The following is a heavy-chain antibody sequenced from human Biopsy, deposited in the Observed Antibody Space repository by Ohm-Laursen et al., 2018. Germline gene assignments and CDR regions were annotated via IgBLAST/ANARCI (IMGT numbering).Heavy chain of an antibody. V-gene: IGHV1-46*01. Sequence: GASVKVSCKASGFTFTQFFIHWIRQAPGQGLVWMGVVKASVGTKRYAHEFQGRVTMTRDTSTNTAYVELSSLTYEDTATYYCTREADYNFVIEPPGDNWGQGTPVTVSS. CDR1: GFTFTQFF. CDR3: TREADYNFVIEPPGDN. D-gene: IGHD5-24*01. CDR2: VKASVGTK. J-gene: IGHJ4*02.